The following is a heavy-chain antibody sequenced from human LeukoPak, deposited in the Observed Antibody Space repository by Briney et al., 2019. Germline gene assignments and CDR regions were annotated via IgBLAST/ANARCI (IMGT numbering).Heavy chain of an antibody. CDR3: ARREPYYYYYMDV. Sequence: SETLSLTCTVSGGSISSYYWSWIRQPPGKGLEWIGYIYYSGSTSYNPSLKSRVTISVDTSKNQFSLKLSSVTAADTAVYYCARREPYYYYYMDVWGKGTTVTVSS. CDR2: IYYSGST. D-gene: IGHD1-14*01. J-gene: IGHJ6*03. V-gene: IGHV4-59*01. CDR1: GGSISSYY.